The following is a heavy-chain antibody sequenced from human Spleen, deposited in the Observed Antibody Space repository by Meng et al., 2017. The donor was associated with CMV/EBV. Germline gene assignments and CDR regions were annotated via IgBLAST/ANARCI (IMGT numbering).Heavy chain of an antibody. CDR2: IISNNNYI. CDR3: ARDYSSGFDS. V-gene: IGHV3-21*01. D-gene: IGHD6-19*01. CDR1: GFTFNSYS. Sequence: EVQLVESGGGLVKPGGSLRLSCAASGFTFNSYSMNWVRQAPGKGLEWVSSIISNNNYIYYADSVMGRFTISRDNAKNSLYLQMNSLRAEDTAVYYCARDYSSGFDSWGQGTLVTVSS. J-gene: IGHJ4*02.